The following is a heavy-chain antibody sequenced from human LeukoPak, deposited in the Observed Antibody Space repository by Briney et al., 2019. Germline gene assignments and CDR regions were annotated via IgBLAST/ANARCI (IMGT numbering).Heavy chain of an antibody. V-gene: IGHV4-34*01. D-gene: IGHD5/OR15-5a*01. CDR3: ARGVYRYFDY. Sequence: SETLSLTCAVYGGSFSGYYWSWIRQPPGKGLEWIGEINHSGSTNYNPSLKSRVTISVDTSKNQFSLKLSSVTAADTAVYYCARGVYRYFDYWGQGTLVTVSS. J-gene: IGHJ4*02. CDR1: GGSFSGYY. CDR2: INHSGST.